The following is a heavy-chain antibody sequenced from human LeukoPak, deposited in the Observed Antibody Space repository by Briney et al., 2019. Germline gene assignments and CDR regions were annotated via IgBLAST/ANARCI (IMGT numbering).Heavy chain of an antibody. D-gene: IGHD3-10*01. CDR3: AKDTTRREFPLHFDC. CDR2: ISGSGGST. V-gene: IGHV3-23*01. CDR1: GFTFSSYA. J-gene: IGHJ4*02. Sequence: PGGSLRLSCATSGFTFSSYALSWVRQAPGKGLEWVSAISGSGGSTYYADSVKGRFTISRDNSKNTLYLQMSSLSAEDTALYYCAKDTTRREFPLHFDCWGQGTLVTVSS.